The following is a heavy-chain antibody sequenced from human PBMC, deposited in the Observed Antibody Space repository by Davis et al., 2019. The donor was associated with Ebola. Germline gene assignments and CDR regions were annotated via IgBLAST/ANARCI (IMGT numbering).Heavy chain of an antibody. J-gene: IGHJ6*02. V-gene: IGHV3-30*02. CDR3: AKAPTLAGSSGWYSYYYGMGV. CDR2: IKQDGSEK. Sequence: GESLKISCAASGFTFSSYGMHWVRQAPGKGLEWVATIKQDGSEKYYADSVKGRFTISRDNSKNTLYLQMNSLRAADTAVYYCAKAPTLAGSSGWYSYYYGMGVWGQGTTVTVSS. D-gene: IGHD6-19*01. CDR1: GFTFSSYG.